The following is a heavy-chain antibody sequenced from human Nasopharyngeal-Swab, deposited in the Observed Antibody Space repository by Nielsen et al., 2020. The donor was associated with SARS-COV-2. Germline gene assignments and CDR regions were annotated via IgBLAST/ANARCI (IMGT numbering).Heavy chain of an antibody. V-gene: IGHV3-30*04. CDR1: GFTFSSYA. CDR3: ARVDYGGNSFGMDV. J-gene: IGHJ6*02. D-gene: IGHD4-23*01. CDR2: ISYDGSNK. Sequence: GGSLRLSCAASGFTFSSYAMRWVRQAPGKGLEWVAVISYDGSNKYYADSVKGRFTISRDNSKNTLYLQMNSLRAEDTAVYYCARVDYGGNSFGMDVWGQGTTVTVSS.